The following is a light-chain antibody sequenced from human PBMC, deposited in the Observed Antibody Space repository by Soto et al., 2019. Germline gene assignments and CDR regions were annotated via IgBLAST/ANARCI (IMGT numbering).Light chain of an antibody. J-gene: IGKJ1*01. CDR3: QQHSHWPPWT. CDR1: ENVRTF. V-gene: IGKV3-11*01. Sequence: EVVLTQSPATLSLSPGERATLSCRASENVRTFVDWYQQKPGQAPRLLIHGASNRATGIPDRFSGSGSGTDFTLTISNLEPEDFAVYYCQQHSHWPPWTFGQGTMVDIK. CDR2: GAS.